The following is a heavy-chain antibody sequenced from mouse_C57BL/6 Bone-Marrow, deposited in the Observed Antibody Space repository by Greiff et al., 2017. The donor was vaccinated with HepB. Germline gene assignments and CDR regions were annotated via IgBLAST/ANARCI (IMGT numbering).Heavy chain of an antibody. J-gene: IGHJ1*03. CDR3: ASKGDYYGSSYWYFDV. CDR1: GYTFTSYW. D-gene: IGHD1-1*01. Sequence: QVHVKQPGAELVRPGPSVKLSCKASGYTFTSYWMHWVKQRPGQGLEWIGVIDPSDSYTNYNQKFKGKATLTVDTSSSTAYMQLSSLTSEDSAVYYCASKGDYYGSSYWYFDVWGTGTTVTVSS. V-gene: IGHV1-59*01. CDR2: IDPSDSYT.